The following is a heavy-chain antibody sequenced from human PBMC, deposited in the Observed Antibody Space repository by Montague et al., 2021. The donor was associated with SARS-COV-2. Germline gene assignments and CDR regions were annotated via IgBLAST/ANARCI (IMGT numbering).Heavy chain of an antibody. Sequence: SETLSLTCTASSGSLSGYYWNWIRQPPGKGLEWIGFTHYSGTTKXNPSLKSRLNMSLDTSKNQFSLTLNSVTAADTAIYYCARGTAYDHVYYWGQGAPVTVAS. CDR3: ARGTAYDHVYY. CDR1: SGSLSGYY. V-gene: IGHV4-59*12. D-gene: IGHD2-8*02. CDR2: THYSGTT. J-gene: IGHJ4*02.